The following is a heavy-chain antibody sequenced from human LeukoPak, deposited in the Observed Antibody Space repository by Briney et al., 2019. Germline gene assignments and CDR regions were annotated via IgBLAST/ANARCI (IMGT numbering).Heavy chain of an antibody. V-gene: IGHV3-23*01. Sequence: GGSLRLSCAASGFTFSSYAMSWVRQAPGKGLEWVSAISGSGGSTYYADSVKGRFTIPRDNSKNTLYLQMNSLRAEDTAVYYCAKDRGYSGYQGGYFDYWGQGTLVTVSS. D-gene: IGHD5-12*01. CDR3: AKDRGYSGYQGGYFDY. CDR2: ISGSGGST. J-gene: IGHJ4*02. CDR1: GFTFSSYA.